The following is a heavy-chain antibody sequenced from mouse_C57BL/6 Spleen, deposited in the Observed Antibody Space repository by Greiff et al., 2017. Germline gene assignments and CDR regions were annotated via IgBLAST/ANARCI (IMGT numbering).Heavy chain of an antibody. CDR3: ARNLDDYDVGALAMDY. V-gene: IGHV2-2*01. D-gene: IGHD2-4*01. CDR2: IWRGGST. J-gene: IGHJ4*01. CDR1: GFSLTSYG. Sequence: QVHVKQSGPGLVQPSQSLSITCTVSGFSLTSYGVHWVRQSPGKGLEWLGVIWRGGSTDYNAAFISRLNISKDNSKSQVFFKMNSLQADDTAIYYCARNLDDYDVGALAMDYWGQGTSVTVSA.